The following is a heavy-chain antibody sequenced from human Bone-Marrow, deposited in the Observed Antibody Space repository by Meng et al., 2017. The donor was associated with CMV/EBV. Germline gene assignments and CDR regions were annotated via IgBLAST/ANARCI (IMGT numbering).Heavy chain of an antibody. V-gene: IGHV1-69*12. CDR2: IIPIFGTA. Sequence: QVRSLQSGAGGKKPGSSVKVSCKASGGTFSSYAISWVRQAPGQGLEWMGGIIPIFGTANYAQKFQGRVTITADESTSTAYMELSSLRSEDTAVYYCARDRSIAAAGPASNWFDPWGQGTLVTVSS. CDR3: ARDRSIAAAGPASNWFDP. D-gene: IGHD6-13*01. CDR1: GGTFSSYA. J-gene: IGHJ5*02.